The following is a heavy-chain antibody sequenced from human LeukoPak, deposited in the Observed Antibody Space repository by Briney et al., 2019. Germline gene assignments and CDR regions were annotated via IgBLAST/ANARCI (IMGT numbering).Heavy chain of an antibody. D-gene: IGHD3/OR15-3a*01. CDR2: IYYTGNT. Sequence: LSETLSLTCSVSGVSISSSNSYWGWIRQPPGKGLEWIGSIYYTGNTYYNASLKSRVTISIDTSKNQFSLKLTSVTAADTAVYYCAKQTGSGLFILPGGQGTLVTVSS. J-gene: IGHJ4*02. CDR3: AKQTGSGLFILP. CDR1: GVSISSSNSY. V-gene: IGHV4-39*01.